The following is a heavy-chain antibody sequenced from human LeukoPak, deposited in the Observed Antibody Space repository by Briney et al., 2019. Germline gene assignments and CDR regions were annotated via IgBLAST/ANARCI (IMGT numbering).Heavy chain of an antibody. CDR1: GGSISSSSYY. Sequence: PSETLSLTCTVSGGSISSSSYYWGWIRQPPGKGLEWIGSIYYSGSTYYNPSLKSRVTISVDTSKNQFSLKLSSVTAADTAVYYCASRGYSYGRYYYHGMDVWGQGTTVTVSS. CDR3: ASRGYSYGRYYYHGMDV. V-gene: IGHV4-39*01. CDR2: IYYSGST. D-gene: IGHD5-18*01. J-gene: IGHJ6*02.